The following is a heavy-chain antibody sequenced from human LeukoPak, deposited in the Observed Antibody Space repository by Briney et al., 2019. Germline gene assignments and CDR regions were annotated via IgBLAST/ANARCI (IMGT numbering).Heavy chain of an antibody. CDR1: GGSISSSSYY. Sequence: SETLSLTCTVSGGSISSSSYYWGWIRQPPGKGLEWIGSIYYSGSTYYNPSLKSRVTISVDTSKNQFSLKLSSVTAADTAVYYCARGSGGDWKVAFDIWGQGTMVTVSS. CDR2: IYYSGST. D-gene: IGHD2-21*02. J-gene: IGHJ3*02. V-gene: IGHV4-39*07. CDR3: ARGSGGDWKVAFDI.